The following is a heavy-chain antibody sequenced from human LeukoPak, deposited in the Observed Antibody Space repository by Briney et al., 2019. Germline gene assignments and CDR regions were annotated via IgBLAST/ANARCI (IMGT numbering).Heavy chain of an antibody. J-gene: IGHJ4*02. Sequence: GRSLRLFCAASGFTFSSYGMHWVRQAPGKGLEWVAVIWYDGSNKYYADSVKGRFTISRDNSKNTLYLQMNSLPADDTAVYYCARVFGSSWYEEAYYFDYWGQGTLVTVSS. CDR3: ARVFGSSWYEEAYYFDY. CDR2: IWYDGSNK. CDR1: GFTFSSYG. V-gene: IGHV3-33*01. D-gene: IGHD6-13*01.